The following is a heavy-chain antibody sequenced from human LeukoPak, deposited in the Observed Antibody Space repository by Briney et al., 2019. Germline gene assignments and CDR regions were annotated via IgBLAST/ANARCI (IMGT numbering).Heavy chain of an antibody. J-gene: IGHJ4*02. CDR2: MNPNSGNT. Sequence: ASVKVSCKPSGYTFTSYDINWVRQATGQGLEWMGWMNPNSGNTGYAQKFQGRVTMTRNTSISTAYMELSSLRSEDTAVYYCARASTATSRWGSDYWGQGTLVTVSS. V-gene: IGHV1-8*01. CDR3: ARASTATSRWGSDY. CDR1: GYTFTSYD. D-gene: IGHD4-17*01.